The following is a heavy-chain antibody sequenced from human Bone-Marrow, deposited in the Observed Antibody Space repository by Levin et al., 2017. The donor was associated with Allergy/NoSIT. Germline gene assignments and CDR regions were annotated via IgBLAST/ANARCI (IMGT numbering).Heavy chain of an antibody. CDR1: GFTFSSYA. J-gene: IGHJ4*02. D-gene: IGHD6-19*01. V-gene: IGHV3-23*01. CDR2: VNNGGNA. CDR3: AKDHPSSGWPAFEY. Sequence: AGGSLRLSCAASGFTFSSYAMSWVRQAPGRGLEWVASVNNGGNAYYGGSVKGRFTVSRDNSKNTLDLQMNSLRDDDTAIYYCAKDHPSSGWPAFEYWGQGILVTVSS.